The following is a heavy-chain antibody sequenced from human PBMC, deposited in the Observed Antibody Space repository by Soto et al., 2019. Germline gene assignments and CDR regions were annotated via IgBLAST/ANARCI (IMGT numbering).Heavy chain of an antibody. V-gene: IGHV3-23*01. CDR2: ISDSGRST. Sequence: EVQLLESGGGLVQPGGSLRLSCAASGFTFSSYALSWVRQAPGKGLEWVSAISDSGRSTYYAGSVKGRFTISRDKSKNTLYLQMNSLRAEDTAVYYCAKGIKSELPFDYWGQGTLVTVSS. J-gene: IGHJ4*02. D-gene: IGHD1-26*01. CDR1: GFTFSSYA. CDR3: AKGIKSELPFDY.